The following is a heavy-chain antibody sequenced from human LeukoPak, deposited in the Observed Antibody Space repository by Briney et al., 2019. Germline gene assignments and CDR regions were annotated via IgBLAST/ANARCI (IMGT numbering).Heavy chain of an antibody. D-gene: IGHD3-22*01. J-gene: IGHJ4*02. Sequence: GGSLSLPCAASGLTFSSYEMNCVREARGRGVVGVSDISSSGSTIYYADSVKGRFTISRDNAKNSLYLQMNSLRAEDTAVYYCARANSYYYDHYDYWGQGTLVTVSS. CDR1: GLTFSSYE. V-gene: IGHV3-48*03. CDR3: ARANSYYYDHYDY. CDR2: ISSSGSTI.